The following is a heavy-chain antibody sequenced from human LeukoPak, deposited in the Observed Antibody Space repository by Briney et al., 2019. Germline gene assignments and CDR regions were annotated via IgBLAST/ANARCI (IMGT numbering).Heavy chain of an antibody. CDR1: GFAFSIFA. CDR2: INGGGNTT. J-gene: IGHJ6*03. Sequence: QSGGSLRLSCAASGFAFSIFAMGWDRQSPGKGLEWLSTINGGGNTTFYADSVKGRFTISRDNSKNTLYLHMDSLRPDDTAIYYCTKELHVAVAVADYYYFYMDVWGRGTAVTVSS. CDR3: TKELHVAVAVADYYYFYMDV. V-gene: IGHV3-23*01. D-gene: IGHD6-19*01.